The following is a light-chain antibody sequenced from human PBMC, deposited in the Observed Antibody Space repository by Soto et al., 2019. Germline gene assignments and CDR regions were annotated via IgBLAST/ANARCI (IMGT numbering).Light chain of an antibody. CDR2: GSS. CDR3: QQYNDWPRT. V-gene: IGKV3D-15*01. Sequence: EIVLTQSPATLSVSPGERATLSCRASQSVSINLAWYQQKPVQAPRLLMYGSSTRSTAIPARFSGSGSGTEFTLTISSLQSEDFAVYYCQQYNDWPRTFGQGTKVDI. CDR1: QSVSIN. J-gene: IGKJ1*01.